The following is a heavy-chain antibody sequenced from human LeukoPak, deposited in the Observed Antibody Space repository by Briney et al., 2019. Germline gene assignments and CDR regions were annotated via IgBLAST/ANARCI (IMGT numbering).Heavy chain of an antibody. CDR3: ARRAMGYYGSGSYFHYGMDV. CDR1: GDSVSSNSAA. Sequence: SQTLSLTCAISGDSVSSNSAAWNWIRQSPSRGLEWLGRTYYRSKWYNDYAVSVKSRITINPDTSKNQFSMQLNSVTPEDTAVYYCARRAMGYYGSGSYFHYGMDVWGQGTTVTVSS. J-gene: IGHJ6*02. CDR2: TYYRSKWYN. D-gene: IGHD3-10*01. V-gene: IGHV6-1*01.